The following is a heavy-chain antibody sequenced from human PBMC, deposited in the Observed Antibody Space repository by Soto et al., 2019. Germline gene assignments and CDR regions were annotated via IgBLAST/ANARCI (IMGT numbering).Heavy chain of an antibody. Sequence: GGSLRLSCAASGFTFSSYSMNWVRQAPGKGLEWVSSISSSSSYIYYADSVKGRFTISRDNAKNSLYLQMNSLRSEDTAVYYCARDLAGDLNAFDSWGQGTMVTVSS. J-gene: IGHJ3*02. V-gene: IGHV3-21*01. CDR2: ISSSSSYI. CDR1: GFTFSSYS. D-gene: IGHD7-27*01. CDR3: ARDLAGDLNAFDS.